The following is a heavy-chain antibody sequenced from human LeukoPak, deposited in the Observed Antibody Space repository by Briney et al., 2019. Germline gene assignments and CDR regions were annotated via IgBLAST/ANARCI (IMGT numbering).Heavy chain of an antibody. CDR1: GYMFTNYG. CDR2: ISAYNYNT. Sequence: GASVKVSCKASGYMFTNYGISWVRQAPGQGLEWMGWISAYNYNTNYAQKFQGRVTMTTDTSTSTAYMELGSLRFDDTAVYYCARDRGSLAVSDSRTSDYWGRGTLVTVSS. V-gene: IGHV1-18*01. J-gene: IGHJ4*02. CDR3: ARDRGSLAVSDSRTSDY. D-gene: IGHD6-19*01.